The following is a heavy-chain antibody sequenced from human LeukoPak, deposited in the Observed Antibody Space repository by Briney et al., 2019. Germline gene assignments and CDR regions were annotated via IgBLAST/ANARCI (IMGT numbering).Heavy chain of an antibody. CDR3: ARGARAGYNLDPFDY. D-gene: IGHD5-24*01. CDR2: IYYSRTT. V-gene: IGHV4-59*08. J-gene: IGHJ4*02. CDR1: GGSMSSYY. Sequence: SETLSLTCSGSGGSMSSYYWSWIRQPPGKELEWWGYIYYSRTTKSNPSLKSRVTISVDTTKNPFSLKLSSVTAADTAVYYCARGARAGYNLDPFDYWGQGTLVTVSS.